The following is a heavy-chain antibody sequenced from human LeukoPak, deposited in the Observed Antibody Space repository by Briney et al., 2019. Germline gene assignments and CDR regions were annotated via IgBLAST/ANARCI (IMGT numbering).Heavy chain of an antibody. V-gene: IGHV3-53*01. CDR1: GFTVSSNY. Sequence: PGGSLRLSCAASGFTVSSNYMNWVRQAPGKGLEWVPVIYGGGNIYYADSVKGRFTISRDNSKNTLYLQMNSLRAEDTAVYYCARGAGYNYPYYFDYWGQGTLVTGSS. J-gene: IGHJ4*02. CDR2: IYGGGNI. CDR3: ARGAGYNYPYYFDY. D-gene: IGHD5-24*01.